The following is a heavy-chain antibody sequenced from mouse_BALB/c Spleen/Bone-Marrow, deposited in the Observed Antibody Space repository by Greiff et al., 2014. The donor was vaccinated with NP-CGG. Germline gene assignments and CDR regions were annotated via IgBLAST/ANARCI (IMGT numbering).Heavy chain of an antibody. J-gene: IGHJ2*01. V-gene: IGHV1-80*01. CDR3: ARRGYYGSSYYFDY. Sequence: QVQLKESGAELVRPGSSVKISCKASGYAFSSYWMNWVKQRPGQGLEWIGQIYPGDGDTNYNGKFKGKATLTADKSSSTAYMQLSSLTSEDSAVYFGARRGYYGSSYYFDYWGQGTTLTVSS. CDR1: GYAFSSYW. D-gene: IGHD1-1*01. CDR2: IYPGDGDT.